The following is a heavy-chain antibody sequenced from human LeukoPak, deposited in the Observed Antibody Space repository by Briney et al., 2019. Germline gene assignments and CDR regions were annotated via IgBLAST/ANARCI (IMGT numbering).Heavy chain of an antibody. CDR1: GGTFNRYG. V-gene: IGHV1-69*04. CDR3: ARDSSGSSPNFDY. Sequence: SVKVSCKASGGTFNRYGITWVRQAPGQGLEWMGRIIPILNITNYAQKFQGRVTITADKSTSTAYTELSRLRSEDTAVYYCARDSSGSSPNFDYWGQGTLVTVSS. D-gene: IGHD1-26*01. J-gene: IGHJ4*02. CDR2: IIPILNIT.